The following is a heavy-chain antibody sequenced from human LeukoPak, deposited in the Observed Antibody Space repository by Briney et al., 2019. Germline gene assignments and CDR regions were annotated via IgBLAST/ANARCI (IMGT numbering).Heavy chain of an antibody. CDR3: ARGEDWSYSNYDLLDY. J-gene: IGHJ4*02. V-gene: IGHV3-21*01. Sequence: GGSLRLSCAASGFTFSSYTMNWVRQAPGKGLAWVSSINSGSSYIDYADSVKGRFTISRDNAKNSLYLQMNSLRAEDTAVYYCARGEDWSYSNYDLLDYWVQGNLVTVPS. D-gene: IGHD4-11*01. CDR2: INSGSSYI. CDR1: GFTFSSYT.